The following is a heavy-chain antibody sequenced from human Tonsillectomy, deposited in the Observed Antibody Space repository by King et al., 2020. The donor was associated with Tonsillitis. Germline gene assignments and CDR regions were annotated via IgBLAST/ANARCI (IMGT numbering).Heavy chain of an antibody. CDR3: ARGVPKWNYNYYMDV. Sequence: QLVQSGAEVKKPGSSVKVTCEAPGDSFRSFAISWVRQAPGQGLEWMGGVVPLFGTTKYAQKFQGRVTITADESTSPGYMELNSLKSEDTAVYYCARGVPKWNYNYYMDVWGKGTTVTVSS. J-gene: IGHJ6*03. CDR2: VVPLFGTT. D-gene: IGHD1-26*01. V-gene: IGHV1-69*01. CDR1: GDSFRSFA.